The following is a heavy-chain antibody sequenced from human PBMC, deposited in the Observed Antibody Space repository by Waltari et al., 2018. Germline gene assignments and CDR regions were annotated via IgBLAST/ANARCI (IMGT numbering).Heavy chain of an antibody. CDR1: EFTFSHYG. V-gene: IGHV3-30*18. Sequence: QARLVESGGGVVQPGKTLRRSRVGSEFTFSHYGMHRVRQAPGKGLEWVAVVSYDGRKEYYADSLKGRFTISRDNSKSTLYLEMNGLTVEDTATYYCAKSHLLYFDWWGGMDVWGQGTTVTVSS. CDR2: VSYDGRKE. CDR3: AKSHLLYFDWWGGMDV. J-gene: IGHJ6*02. D-gene: IGHD3-9*01.